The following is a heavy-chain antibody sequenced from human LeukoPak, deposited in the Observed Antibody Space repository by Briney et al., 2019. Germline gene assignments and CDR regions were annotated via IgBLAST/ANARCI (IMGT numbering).Heavy chain of an antibody. CDR3: ARGARTTNWGSTSPDY. J-gene: IGHJ4*02. CDR2: INPSGGST. Sequence: EASVKVSCKASGYTFTSYYMHWVRQAPGQGLEWMGIINPSGGSTSYAQKFQGRVTMTRDTSTSTVYTELSSLRSEDTAVYYCARGARTTNWGSTSPDYWGQGTLVTVSS. D-gene: IGHD7-27*01. CDR1: GYTFTSYY. V-gene: IGHV1-46*01.